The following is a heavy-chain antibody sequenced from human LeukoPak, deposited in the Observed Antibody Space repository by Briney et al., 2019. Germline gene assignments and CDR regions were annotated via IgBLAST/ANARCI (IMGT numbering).Heavy chain of an antibody. J-gene: IGHJ6*03. CDR3: AKDLTGSGNYYMDV. D-gene: IGHD3-10*01. CDR2: ISYDGSNK. V-gene: IGHV3-30*18. Sequence: GGSLRLSCAASGFTFSSYGMHWVRQAPGKGLEWVAVISYDGSNKYYADSVRGRFTISRDNSKNTLYLQMNSLRAEDTAVYYCAKDLTGSGNYYMDVWGKGTTVTISS. CDR1: GFTFSSYG.